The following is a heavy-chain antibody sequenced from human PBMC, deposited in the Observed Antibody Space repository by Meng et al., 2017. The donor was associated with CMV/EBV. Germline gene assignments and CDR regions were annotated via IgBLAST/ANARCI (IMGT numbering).Heavy chain of an antibody. CDR1: GGTFSSYA. Sequence: SVKVSCKASGGTFSSYAISWVRQAPGQGLEWMGGIIPIFGTANYAQKFQGRVTITTDESTSTAYMELSSLRSEDTAVYYCARGGVVVVPAAQPQPYYYYYGMDVWGQGTTVTVSS. CDR3: ARGGVVVVPAAQPQPYYYYYGMDV. J-gene: IGHJ6*02. D-gene: IGHD2-2*01. V-gene: IGHV1-69*05. CDR2: IIPIFGTA.